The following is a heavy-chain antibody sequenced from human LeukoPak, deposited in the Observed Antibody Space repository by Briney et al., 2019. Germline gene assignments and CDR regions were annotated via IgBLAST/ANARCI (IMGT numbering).Heavy chain of an antibody. CDR1: GFTLSSYG. V-gene: IGHV3-48*03. D-gene: IGHD3-10*01. J-gene: IGHJ6*04. CDR3: AREDYYGSGSYMRYFYYYDMDV. Sequence: GGSLRLSCAASGFTLSSYGMNWVRQAPGKGLEWVSHISGSDSLKYYADSVKGRFTISRDDAKNSLYLQMDSLRAEDTVLYYCAREDYYGSGSYMRYFYYYDMDVWGKGTTVTVSS. CDR2: ISGSDSLK.